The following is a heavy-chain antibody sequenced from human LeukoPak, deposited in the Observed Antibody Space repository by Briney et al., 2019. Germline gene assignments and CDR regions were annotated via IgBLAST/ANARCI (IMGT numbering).Heavy chain of an antibody. CDR2: ISGSGGST. CDR1: GFTFSSYA. V-gene: IGHV3-23*01. D-gene: IGHD3-10*01. Sequence: GGSLRLSCAASGFTFSSYAMSWVRQAPGKGLEWDSAISGSGGSTYYADSVKGRFTISRDNSKNTLYLQMNSLRAEDTAVYYCAKDKAHGSGSLFDYWGQGTLVTVSS. J-gene: IGHJ4*02. CDR3: AKDKAHGSGSLFDY.